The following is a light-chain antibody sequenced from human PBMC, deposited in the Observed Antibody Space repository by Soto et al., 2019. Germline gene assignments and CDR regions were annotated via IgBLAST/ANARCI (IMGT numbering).Light chain of an antibody. Sequence: DIQMTQSPSTLSASVGDRVAITCRASQTINSWLAWYQQKPGKAPKLLIYKASTLKSGVPSRFSGSGSGTEFTLTISILQPDDFATYHCQQYESYSKTFGQGTKVEVK. J-gene: IGKJ1*01. V-gene: IGKV1-5*03. CDR1: QTINSW. CDR3: QQYESYSKT. CDR2: KAS.